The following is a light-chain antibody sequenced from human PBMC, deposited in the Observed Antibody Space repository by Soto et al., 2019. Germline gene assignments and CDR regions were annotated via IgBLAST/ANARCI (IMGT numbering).Light chain of an antibody. V-gene: IGKV3-11*01. CDR1: ESVFGY. CDR2: DAS. Sequence: EVVLTQSPDTVSLSPGERATLSCRASESVFGYLAWYQHKPGQAPRLLIYDASNRATGVPARFSGSGSGTDFTLTISSLEPEDFAVYYCQQRYRWPPITFGQGTRLEIK. J-gene: IGKJ5*01. CDR3: QQRYRWPPIT.